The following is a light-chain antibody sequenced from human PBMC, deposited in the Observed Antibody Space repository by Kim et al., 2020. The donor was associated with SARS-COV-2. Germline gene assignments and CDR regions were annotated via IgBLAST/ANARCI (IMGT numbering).Light chain of an antibody. V-gene: IGKV1-6*01. CDR1: ECIRND. Sequence: SVSVRDSVTITCRASECIRNDVGLYQQKPGKAPNPHIYAASSRESGVLSRLSGSVSGTDFTLTNSCLQPEDFATYYCTLDYNYPYTLRRGPELEI. CDR3: TLDYNYPYT. J-gene: IGKJ2*01. CDR2: AAS.